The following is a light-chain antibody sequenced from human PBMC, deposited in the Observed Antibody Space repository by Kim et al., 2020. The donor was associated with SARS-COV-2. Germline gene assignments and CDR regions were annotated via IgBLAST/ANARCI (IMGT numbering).Light chain of an antibody. CDR2: NNN. V-gene: IGLV1-40*01. CDR3: QSYDSSLSSWV. CDR1: SANIGAGYD. J-gene: IGLJ3*02. Sequence: QRVTISCTGSSANIGAGYDVHWYQHLPGTAPKLLIYNNNNRPSGVPDRFSGSKSGTSASLAITGLQAEDEADYYCQSYDSSLSSWVFGGGTQLTVL.